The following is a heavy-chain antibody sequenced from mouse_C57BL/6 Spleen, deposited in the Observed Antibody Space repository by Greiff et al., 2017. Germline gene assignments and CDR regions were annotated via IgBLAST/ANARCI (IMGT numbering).Heavy chain of an antibody. Sequence: QVQLQQSGPELVKPGASVKLSCKASGYTFTSYDINWVKQRPGQGLEWIGWIYPRDGSTKYNEKFKGKATLTVDTSSSTAYMELHSLTSEDSAVYFCARVTTVVATGLFDYWGQGTTLTVSS. V-gene: IGHV1-85*01. CDR3: ARVTTVVATGLFDY. D-gene: IGHD1-1*01. J-gene: IGHJ2*01. CDR2: IYPRDGST. CDR1: GYTFTSYD.